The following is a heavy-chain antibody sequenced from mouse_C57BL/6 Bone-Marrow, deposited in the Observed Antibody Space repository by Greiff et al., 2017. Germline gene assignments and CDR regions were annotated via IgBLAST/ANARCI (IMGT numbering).Heavy chain of an antibody. J-gene: IGHJ3*01. CDR1: GYTFTSYG. D-gene: IGHD2-3*01. Sequence: VQLQESGAELARPGASVKLSCKASGYTFTSYGISWVKQRTGQGLEWIGEIYPRSGNTYYNEKFKGKATLTADKSSRTAYMELRSLTSEDSAVYFCAREGWLLPAWFAYWGQGTLVTVSA. V-gene: IGHV1-81*01. CDR2: IYPRSGNT. CDR3: AREGWLLPAWFAY.